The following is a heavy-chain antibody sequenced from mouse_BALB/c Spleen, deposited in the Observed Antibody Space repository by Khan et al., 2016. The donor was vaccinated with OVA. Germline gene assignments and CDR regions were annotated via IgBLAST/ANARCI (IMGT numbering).Heavy chain of an antibody. D-gene: IGHD2-3*01. Sequence: QVQLMQSGAELVRPGASVKLSCKTSGYIFTNYWIHWVKQRSGQGLEWIAKIYPGTGSIYYNDKFKGKATLTADKSSSTAYMQLSSLKSEDSAVFFCARDGPDGAWFCYWGQGNWVT. J-gene: IGHJ3*01. CDR1: GYIFTNYW. CDR3: ARDGPDGAWFCY. CDR2: IYPGTGSI. V-gene: IGHV1-76*01.